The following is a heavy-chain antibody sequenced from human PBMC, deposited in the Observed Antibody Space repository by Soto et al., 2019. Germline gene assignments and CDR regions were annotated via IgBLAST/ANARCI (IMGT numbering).Heavy chain of an antibody. CDR3: ARDYRHSGYDLWYFDL. CDR1: GGTFSSYA. D-gene: IGHD5-12*01. Sequence: SVKVSCKASGGTFSSYAISWVRQAPGRGLEWMGGIIPIFGTANYAQKFQGRVTITADESPSTAYVELSSLRSEDTAVYYCARDYRHSGYDLWYFDLWGRGTLVTVSS. CDR2: IIPIFGTA. J-gene: IGHJ2*01. V-gene: IGHV1-69*13.